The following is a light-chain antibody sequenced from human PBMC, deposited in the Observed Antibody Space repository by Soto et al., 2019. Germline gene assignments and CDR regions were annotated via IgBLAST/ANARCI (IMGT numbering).Light chain of an antibody. CDR2: DAS. J-gene: IGKJ4*01. V-gene: IGKV3-11*01. CDR3: QRYNNWPPT. CDR1: QSVSTY. Sequence: EIVLTQSPATLSLSPGERASLSCRASQSVSTYLAWYQHKPGQAPRLLIYDASNRATGVPVRFSGSRSGTEFTLTINSLQSEDFAVYYCQRYNNWPPTFGGGTKVDIK.